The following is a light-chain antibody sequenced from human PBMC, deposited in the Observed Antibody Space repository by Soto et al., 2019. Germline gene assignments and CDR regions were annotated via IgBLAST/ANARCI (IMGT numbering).Light chain of an antibody. CDR2: EGS. V-gene: IGLV2-23*01. Sequence: QSALTQPASVSGSPGQSITISCTGTTSDVGSYNLVSWYQHHPGKAPKLMIYEGSKRPSGVSDRFSGSKSGNTASLTISGHQAEDEADYYCCSFAGSGSVVFGGGAKLTVL. J-gene: IGLJ2*01. CDR1: TSDVGSYNL. CDR3: CSFAGSGSVV.